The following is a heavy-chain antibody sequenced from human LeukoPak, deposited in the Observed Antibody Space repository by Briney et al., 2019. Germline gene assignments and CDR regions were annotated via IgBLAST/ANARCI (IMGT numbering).Heavy chain of an antibody. Sequence: GGSLRLSCTVSGLTFSAYSLIWVRQAPQKGLEWVSVISAREGATYYADSVRGRFTISRGNSRNTVYLQMNSLRAEDTAVYYCANYDYVWGSHRHFEYWGQGTLVTVSS. D-gene: IGHD3-16*02. CDR2: ISAREGAT. V-gene: IGHV3-23*01. J-gene: IGHJ4*02. CDR1: GLTFSAYS. CDR3: ANYDYVWGSHRHFEY.